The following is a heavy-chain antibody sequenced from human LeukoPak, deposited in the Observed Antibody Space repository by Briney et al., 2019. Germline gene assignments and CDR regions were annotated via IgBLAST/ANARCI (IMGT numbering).Heavy chain of an antibody. CDR3: ARGAFGLEYQLQNYYYYYMDV. J-gene: IGHJ6*03. CDR2: INPNSGGT. Sequence: ASVKASCKASGYTFTGCYMHWVRQAPGQGLEWMGWINPNSGGTNYAQKFQGRVTMTRDTSISTAYMELSRLRSDDTAVYYCARGAFGLEYQLQNYYYYYMDVWGKGTTVTVSS. V-gene: IGHV1-2*02. D-gene: IGHD2-2*01. CDR1: GYTFTGCY.